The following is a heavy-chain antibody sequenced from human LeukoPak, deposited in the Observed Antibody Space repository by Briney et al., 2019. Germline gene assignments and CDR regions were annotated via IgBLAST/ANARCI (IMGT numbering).Heavy chain of an antibody. CDR2: IKQDGSEK. CDR1: GFTFSSYW. Sequence: AGGSLRLSCASSGFTFSSYWMSWVRQAPGKGLQWVANIKQDGSEKYYVDSVKGRFTISRDNAKNSLYLQMNSLRAEDTAVYYCASQVEMATILDYWGQGTLVTVSS. J-gene: IGHJ4*02. CDR3: ASQVEMATILDY. V-gene: IGHV3-7*01. D-gene: IGHD5-24*01.